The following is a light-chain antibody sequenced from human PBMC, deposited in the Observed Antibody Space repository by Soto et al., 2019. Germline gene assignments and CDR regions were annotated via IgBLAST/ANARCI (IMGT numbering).Light chain of an antibody. Sequence: EIVMTQSPDTLSLSPGGRVSLSCRASQSVSSNLAWYQQKPGLAPRLLIYDASSRATGIPDRFSGSGSGTDFTLTISRLEPEDFAVYYCQQYGSSSWTFGQGTKVDIK. CDR3: QQYGSSSWT. CDR2: DAS. V-gene: IGKV3D-20*01. J-gene: IGKJ1*01. CDR1: QSVSSN.